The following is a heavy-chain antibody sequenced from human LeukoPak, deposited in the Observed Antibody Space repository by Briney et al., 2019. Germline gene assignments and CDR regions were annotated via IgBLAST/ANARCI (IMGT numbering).Heavy chain of an antibody. CDR2: IYTSGTT. Sequence: SETLSLTCTVSGGSINSYYWSWIRQPAGKGLEWIGRIYTSGTTNYNPSLKSRVTMSVDTSKKQFSLKLSSVTAADTAVYYCARAGDFWSGYPSRNYMDVWGKGTTITVSS. D-gene: IGHD3-3*01. CDR1: GGSINSYY. CDR3: ARAGDFWSGYPSRNYMDV. J-gene: IGHJ6*03. V-gene: IGHV4-4*07.